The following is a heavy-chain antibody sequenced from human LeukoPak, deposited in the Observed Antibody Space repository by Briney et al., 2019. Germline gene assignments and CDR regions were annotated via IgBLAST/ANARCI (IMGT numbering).Heavy chain of an antibody. CDR1: GYTFTSYD. V-gene: IGHV1-8*01. J-gene: IGHJ6*02. D-gene: IGHD4-17*01. CDR2: MNPNSGNT. CDR3: ARDLTTTVITYYYYGMDV. Sequence: ASVKVSCKASGYTFTSYDINWVRQATGQGLEWMGWMNPNSGNTGYAPKFQGRVTMTRTTSISTAYMELSSLRSEDTAVYYCARDLTTTVITYYYYGMDVWGQGTTVTVSS.